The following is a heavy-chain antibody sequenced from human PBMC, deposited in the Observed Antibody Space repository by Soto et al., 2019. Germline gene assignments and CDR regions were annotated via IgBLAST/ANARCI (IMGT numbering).Heavy chain of an antibody. D-gene: IGHD6-19*01. V-gene: IGHV1-46*01. CDR3: ASAAVTGTAGLDF. J-gene: IGHJ4*02. Sequence: ASVKVSCKASGYTFTSYYMHWVRQAPGQGLEWMGIINPSGGSTSYAQKFQGRVTMTRDTSTSTVYMELSSLRSEDTAVYYCASAAVTGTAGLDFWGQGTQVTVSS. CDR1: GYTFTSYY. CDR2: INPSGGST.